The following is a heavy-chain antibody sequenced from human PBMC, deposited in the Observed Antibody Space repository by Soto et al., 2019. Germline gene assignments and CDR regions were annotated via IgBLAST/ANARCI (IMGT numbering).Heavy chain of an antibody. V-gene: IGHV3-49*04. CDR2: IRSKAYGGTI. J-gene: IGHJ6*02. CDR1: GFTFDDYA. D-gene: IGHD3-22*01. Sequence: PGGSLRLSCAASGFTFDDYAMHWVRQAPGKGLEWVCFIRSKAYGGTIEYAASVKGRFTISRDDSKSIAYLQMNSLKTEDTAVYYCTTLGHYYDSSPLDVWGQGTTVTVSS. CDR3: TTLGHYYDSSPLDV.